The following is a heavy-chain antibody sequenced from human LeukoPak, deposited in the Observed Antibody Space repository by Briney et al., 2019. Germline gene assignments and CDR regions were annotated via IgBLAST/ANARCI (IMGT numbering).Heavy chain of an antibody. CDR1: GGTFSSYA. V-gene: IGHV1-69*04. D-gene: IGHD3-3*01. Sequence: SVKVSCKASGGTFSSYAISWVRQAPGQGLEWMGRIIPILGIANYAQKFQGRVTITADKSTSTAYMELSSLRSEDTAVYYCARHNYDFWSGFFGGLTGGFDPWGQGTLVTVSS. J-gene: IGHJ5*02. CDR2: IIPILGIA. CDR3: ARHNYDFWSGFFGGLTGGFDP.